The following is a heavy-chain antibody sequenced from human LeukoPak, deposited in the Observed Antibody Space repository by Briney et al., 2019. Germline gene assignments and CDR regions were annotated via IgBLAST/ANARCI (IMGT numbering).Heavy chain of an antibody. V-gene: IGHV3-23*01. Sequence: GGSLRLSCAASGFTFSSYAMSWVRQAPGKGLEWVSGISGSGGSTYYADSVKGRFTISRDNSKNTLYLQMNSLRAEDTAVYYCARSYSSSQSNCFDPWGQGTLVTVSS. J-gene: IGHJ5*02. CDR3: ARSYSSSQSNCFDP. CDR1: GFTFSSYA. D-gene: IGHD6-13*01. CDR2: ISGSGGST.